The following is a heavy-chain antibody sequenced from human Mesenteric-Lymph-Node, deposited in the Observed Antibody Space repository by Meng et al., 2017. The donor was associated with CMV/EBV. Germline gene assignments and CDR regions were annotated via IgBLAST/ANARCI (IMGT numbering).Heavy chain of an antibody. Sequence: GGSLRLSCAASGFTFSDYYMSWIRQAPGKGLEWISYISSSGSTRYHADSVKGRFTISRDNAKNLVYLQMNSLSAEDTAVYFGARDVKSYCRSSQTYYYYGLEFWGQGAPVTVS. CDR2: ISSSGSTR. D-gene: IGHD6-6*01. CDR3: ARDVKSYCRSSQTYYYYGLEF. V-gene: IGHV3-11*04. J-gene: IGHJ6*02. CDR1: GFTFSDYY.